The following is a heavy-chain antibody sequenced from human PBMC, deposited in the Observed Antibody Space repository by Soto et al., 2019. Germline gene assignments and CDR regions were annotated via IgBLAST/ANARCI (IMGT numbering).Heavy chain of an antibody. Sequence: QAQVVQSGAEVRKPGSSVKLSCKASEGTFNSYAIAWVRQAPGQGLEWMGGIIPYYNTLNYAQKFQDRVTLTADASTNTVYMELSSLRSDDTAVYFCASGASRWYPYCFDSWAQGTLVTVSS. V-gene: IGHV1-69*01. CDR3: ASGASRWYPYCFDS. CDR1: EGTFNSYA. D-gene: IGHD6-13*01. CDR2: IIPYYNTL. J-gene: IGHJ4*02.